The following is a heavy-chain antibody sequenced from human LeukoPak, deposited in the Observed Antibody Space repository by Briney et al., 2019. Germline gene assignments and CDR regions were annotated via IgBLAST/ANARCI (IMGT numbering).Heavy chain of an antibody. CDR1: GFTFSNYW. CDR3: ARDGATVTTPSYYGMDV. Sequence: GGSLRLSCAASGFTFSNYWMSWVRQAPGKGLEWVANIKKDGREKYYVDSVKGRFTISRDNAKNSLYLQMNSLRVEDTAVYYCARDGATVTTPSYYGMDVWGQGTTVTVSS. V-gene: IGHV3-7*01. CDR2: IKKDGREK. J-gene: IGHJ6*02. D-gene: IGHD4-17*01.